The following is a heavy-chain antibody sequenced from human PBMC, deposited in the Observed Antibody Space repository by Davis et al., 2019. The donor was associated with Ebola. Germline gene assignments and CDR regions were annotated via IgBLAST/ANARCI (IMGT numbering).Heavy chain of an antibody. CDR2: ISSSSSTI. V-gene: IGHV3-48*02. D-gene: IGHD4-23*01. CDR1: GFTFSSYS. CDR3: AREDYGGNSGWYFDL. J-gene: IGHJ2*01. Sequence: GESLKISCAASGFTFSSYSMNWVRQAPGKGLEWVSYISSSSSTIYYADSVKGRFTISRDNAKNSLYLQMNSLRDEDTAVYYCAREDYGGNSGWYFDLWGRGTLVTVSS.